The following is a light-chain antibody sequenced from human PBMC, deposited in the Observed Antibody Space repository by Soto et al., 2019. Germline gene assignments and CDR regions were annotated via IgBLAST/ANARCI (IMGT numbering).Light chain of an antibody. Sequence: EIVLTQSPGTLSLSPGERATLSCRASQSVNSYYLAWYQQKPGQAPRLLIYDASTRATGIPDRSSGSGSGTDFTLTISRLEPEDFAVYYCQQYGSSSWPFGQGTKVDIK. V-gene: IGKV3-20*01. CDR3: QQYGSSSWP. CDR1: QSVNSYY. CDR2: DAS. J-gene: IGKJ1*01.